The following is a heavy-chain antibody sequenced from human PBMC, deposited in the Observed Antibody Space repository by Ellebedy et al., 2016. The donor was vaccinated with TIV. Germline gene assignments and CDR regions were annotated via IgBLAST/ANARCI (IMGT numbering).Heavy chain of an antibody. D-gene: IGHD2-8*01. J-gene: IGHJ5*02. CDR3: AKSNGFYNWFNP. CDR1: GYTFTSFY. V-gene: IGHV1-69*13. Sequence: SVKVSXKASGYTFTSFYMHWVRQAPGQGLEWMGGIIPLFDKTQYAQKFQGRLTFSADDSTSTAYMELSSLRSDDTAVYYCAKSNGFYNWFNPWGQGTLVAVLS. CDR2: IIPLFDKT.